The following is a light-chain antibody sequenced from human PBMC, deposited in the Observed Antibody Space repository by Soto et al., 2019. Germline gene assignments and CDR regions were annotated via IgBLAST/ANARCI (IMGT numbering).Light chain of an antibody. CDR1: SSDIGGYNF. V-gene: IGLV2-8*01. CDR3: RSYAGTNTVI. CDR2: EVS. J-gene: IGLJ2*01. Sequence: QSALAQPPSASGSPGQSVTISCTGTSSDIGGYNFVSWYQQHPGEAPRLMIYEVSKRPSGVPDRFSGSKSGNTASLTVSGLQAVDEANYYCRSYAGTNTVIFGVGTKLTVL.